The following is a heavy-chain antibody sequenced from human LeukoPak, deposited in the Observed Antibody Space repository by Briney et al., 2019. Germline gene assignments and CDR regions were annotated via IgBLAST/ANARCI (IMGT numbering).Heavy chain of an antibody. CDR2: IIPIFGTA. CDR1: GGTFSSYA. CDR3: ASCTVPPDYYYYYMDV. J-gene: IGHJ6*03. Sequence: GSSVKVSCKASGGTFSSYAISWVRQAPGQGLEWMGGIIPIFGTANYAQKFQGRVTITTDESTSTAYMELSSLRSEDTAVYYCASCTVPPDYYYYYMDVWGKGTTVTVPS. V-gene: IGHV1-69*05. D-gene: IGHD4-11*01.